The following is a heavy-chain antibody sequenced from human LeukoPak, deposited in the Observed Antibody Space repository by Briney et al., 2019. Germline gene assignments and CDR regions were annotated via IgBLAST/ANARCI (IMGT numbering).Heavy chain of an antibody. CDR1: GFTFSSYA. Sequence: PGRSLRLSCAASGFTFSSYAMHWVRQAPGKGLEWVAVISYDGSNKYYADSVKGRFTISRDNSKNTLYLQMNSLRAEDTAVYYCARADVVVPAATDYWGQGTLVTVSS. J-gene: IGHJ4*02. CDR2: ISYDGSNK. CDR3: ARADVVVPAATDY. D-gene: IGHD2-2*01. V-gene: IGHV3-30*04.